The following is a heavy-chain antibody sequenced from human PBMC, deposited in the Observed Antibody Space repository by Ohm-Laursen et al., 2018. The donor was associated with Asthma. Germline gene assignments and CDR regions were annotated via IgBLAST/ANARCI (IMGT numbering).Heavy chain of an antibody. CDR2: IYYSGIT. CDR3: ARGLRFWVDL. D-gene: IGHD3-3*01. CDR1: GDSISSGNNY. V-gene: IGHV4-31*03. Sequence: SDTLSLTCTVSGDSISSGNNYWSWIRQHPVKGLEWIGYIYYSGITYSNPSLRSRVTISVDTSKNQFSLNLTSVTAADTAVYYCARGLRFWVDLWGQGTLVTVSS. J-gene: IGHJ5*02.